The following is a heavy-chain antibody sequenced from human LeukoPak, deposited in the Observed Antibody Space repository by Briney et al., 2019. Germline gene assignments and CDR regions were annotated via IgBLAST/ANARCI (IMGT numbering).Heavy chain of an antibody. J-gene: IGHJ4*02. D-gene: IGHD3-22*01. Sequence: PGRSLRLSCAASGSTFDDYAMHWVRQAPGKGLEWVSGISWNSGSIGYADSVKGRFTISRDNAKNSLYLQMNSLRAEDMALYYCAKDWSYDSSGYYDYWGQGTLVTVSS. V-gene: IGHV3-9*03. CDR2: ISWNSGSI. CDR1: GSTFDDYA. CDR3: AKDWSYDSSGYYDY.